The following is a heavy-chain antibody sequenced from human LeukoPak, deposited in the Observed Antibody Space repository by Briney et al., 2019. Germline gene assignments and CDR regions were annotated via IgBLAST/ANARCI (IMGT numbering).Heavy chain of an antibody. CDR3: ARDDRWELFN. J-gene: IGHJ4*02. D-gene: IGHD1-26*01. V-gene: IGHV4-61*02. CDR1: GGSISSSSYY. CDR2: IYTSGST. Sequence: SETLSLTCTVSGGSISSSSYYWSWIRQPAGKGLEWIGRIYTSGSTNYNPSLKSRVTISVDTSKNQFSLKLSSVTAADTAVYYCARDDRWELFNWGQGTLVTVSS.